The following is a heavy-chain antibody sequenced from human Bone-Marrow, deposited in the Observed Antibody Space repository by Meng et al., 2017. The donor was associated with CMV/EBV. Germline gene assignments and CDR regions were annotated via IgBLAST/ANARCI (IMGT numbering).Heavy chain of an antibody. J-gene: IGHJ3*02. CDR2: ISSSSSYI. CDR3: ARERTIAVNDAFDI. CDR1: GFTFSNAW. D-gene: IGHD6-19*01. Sequence: GGSLRLSCAAFGFTFSNAWMSWVRQAPGKGLEWVSSISSSSSYIYYADSVKGRFTISRDNAKNTLYLQMNSLRAEDTAVYYCARERTIAVNDAFDIWGQGTMVTVSS. V-gene: IGHV3-21*01.